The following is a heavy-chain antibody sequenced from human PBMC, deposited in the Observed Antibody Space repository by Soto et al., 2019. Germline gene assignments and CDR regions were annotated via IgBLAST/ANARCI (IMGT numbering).Heavy chain of an antibody. D-gene: IGHD2-21*02. J-gene: IGHJ4*02. CDR1: GFTFSSYA. CDR2: ISGSGDSR. CDR3: ATIFRYGDPEY. V-gene: IGHV3-23*01. Sequence: EVQLLESGGGLVQPGGSLRLSCATSGFTFSSYAMSWVRQAPVKGLEWVSGISGSGDSRYDADSVKGRFTISRDNSKSTLYLQMNSLRAEDTAVYYCATIFRYGDPEYWGQGVLVTVSS.